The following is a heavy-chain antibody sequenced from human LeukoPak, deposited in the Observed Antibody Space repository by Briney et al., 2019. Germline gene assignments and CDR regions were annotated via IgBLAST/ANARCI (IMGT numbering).Heavy chain of an antibody. CDR1: GGTFSSYA. CDR2: VIPILGIA. D-gene: IGHD6-13*01. CDR3: ASGDSSSWYGVNDY. J-gene: IGHJ4*02. Sequence: SVKVSCKASGGTFSSYAISWVRQAPGQGLEWMGRVIPILGIANYAQKFQGRVTITADKSTSTAYMELSSLRSEDTAVYYCASGDSSSWYGVNDYWGQGTLVTVSS. V-gene: IGHV1-69*04.